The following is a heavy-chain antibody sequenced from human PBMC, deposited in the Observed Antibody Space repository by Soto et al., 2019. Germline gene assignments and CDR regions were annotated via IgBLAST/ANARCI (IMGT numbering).Heavy chain of an antibody. CDR2: FDPEDGET. Sequence: ASVKVSCKVSGYTLTELSMHWVRQAPGKGLEWMGGFDPEDGETIYAQKFQGRVTMTEDTSTDTAYMELSSLRSEDTAVYYCATTPYSSRKSIYYYYMDVRGKGTTVTVSS. CDR1: GYTLTELS. V-gene: IGHV1-24*01. J-gene: IGHJ6*03. D-gene: IGHD6-13*01. CDR3: ATTPYSSRKSIYYYYMDV.